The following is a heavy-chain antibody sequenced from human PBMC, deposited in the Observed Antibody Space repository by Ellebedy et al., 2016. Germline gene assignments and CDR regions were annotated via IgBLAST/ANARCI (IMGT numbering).Heavy chain of an antibody. CDR2: IHGSGTT. CDR1: GGSISGYF. Sequence: SETLSLTCTVSGGSISGYFWSWIRQPPGKGLEWIGYIHGSGTTNYNPSLKSRVTISVDTSKNQFSLKLSSVTAADTAVYYCARALTYYYGRGYFDYWGQGTLVTVSS. D-gene: IGHD3-10*01. V-gene: IGHV4-59*12. CDR3: ARALTYYYGRGYFDY. J-gene: IGHJ4*02.